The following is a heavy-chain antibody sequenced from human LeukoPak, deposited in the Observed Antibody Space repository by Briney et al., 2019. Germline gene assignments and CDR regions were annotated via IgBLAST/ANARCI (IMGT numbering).Heavy chain of an antibody. Sequence: PGGSLRLSCAASGFTFSSYSMNWVRQAPGKGLEWVSSISSSSSYIYYADSVKGRFTISRDNAKNSLYLQMNSLRAEDTAVYYCARLPGIAAAGTSAVDYWGQGTLVTVSS. CDR3: ARLPGIAAAGTSAVDY. J-gene: IGHJ4*02. V-gene: IGHV3-21*01. CDR2: ISSSSSYI. D-gene: IGHD6-13*01. CDR1: GFTFSSYS.